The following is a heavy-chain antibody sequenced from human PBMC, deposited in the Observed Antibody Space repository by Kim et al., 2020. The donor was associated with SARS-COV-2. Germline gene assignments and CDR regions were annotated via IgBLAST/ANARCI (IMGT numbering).Heavy chain of an antibody. Sequence: GGSLRLSCAASGFTFSSYAMHWVRQAPGKGLEWVAVISYDGSNKYYADSVKGRFTISRDNSKNTLYLQMNSLRAEDTAVYYCARSGGYSSSWYPELYYFDYWGQGTLVTVSS. V-gene: IGHV3-30-3*01. CDR1: GFTFSSYA. CDR2: ISYDGSNK. D-gene: IGHD6-13*01. J-gene: IGHJ4*02. CDR3: ARSGGYSSSWYPELYYFDY.